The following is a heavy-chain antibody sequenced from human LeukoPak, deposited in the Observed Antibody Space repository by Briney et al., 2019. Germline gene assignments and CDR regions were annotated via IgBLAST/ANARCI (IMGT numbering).Heavy chain of an antibody. V-gene: IGHV4-30-2*01. J-gene: IGHJ2*01. CDR3: ARGSWSGYPAPYFDL. CDR1: GGSISSGGYS. D-gene: IGHD3-3*01. CDR2: IYHSGST. Sequence: SETLSLTCAVSGGSISSGGYSWSWIRQPPGKGLEWIGYIYHSGSTYYNPSLKSRVTISVDRSKNQFSLKLSSVTAADTAVYYCARGSWSGYPAPYFDLWGRGTLVTVSS.